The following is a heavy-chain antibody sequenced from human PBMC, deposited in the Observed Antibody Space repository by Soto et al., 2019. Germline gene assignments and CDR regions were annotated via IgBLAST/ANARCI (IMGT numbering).Heavy chain of an antibody. J-gene: IGHJ4*02. CDR2: INGDGTDT. Sequence: EVQLVESGGGLVQPGGSLRLSCAASGFTFSMYWMHWVRQAPGKGLLWVSRINGDGTDTTYADSVKGRFTISRDNAKETVYLQMDGLRAEDTAVYYCAREVGRGSGSYYLDYWGQETLVTFSS. D-gene: IGHD3-16*01. V-gene: IGHV3-74*03. CDR3: AREVGRGSGSYYLDY. CDR1: GFTFSMYW.